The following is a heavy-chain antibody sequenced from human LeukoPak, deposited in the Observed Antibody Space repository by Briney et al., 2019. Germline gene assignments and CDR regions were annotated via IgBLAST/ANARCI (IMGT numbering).Heavy chain of an antibody. J-gene: IGHJ4*02. V-gene: IGHV3-7*03. CDR2: IKQDGSEK. D-gene: IGHD3/OR15-3a*01. Sequence: GGSLRLSCAASGFTFSLYWMNWVRRAPGKGLEWVANIKQDGSEKNYVDSVKGRFTISRDNAKNSLYLQMNNLRVGDTAMYYCAGGTGFIIKNWGQGTLVTVSS. CDR1: GFTFSLYW. CDR3: AGGTGFIIKN.